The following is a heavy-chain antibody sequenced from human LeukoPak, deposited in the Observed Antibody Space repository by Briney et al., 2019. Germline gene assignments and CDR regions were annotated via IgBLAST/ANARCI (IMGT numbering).Heavy chain of an antibody. CDR1: GYTFTSYD. Sequence: ASVKVSCKASGYTFTSYDINWVRQATGQGLEWMGWMNPNSGNTGYAQKFQGRVTITRNTSISTAYMELSSLRSEDTAVYYCARGNDYSNQYYFDYWGQGTLVTVSS. CDR2: MNPNSGNT. J-gene: IGHJ4*02. D-gene: IGHD4-11*01. CDR3: ARGNDYSNQYYFDY. V-gene: IGHV1-8*03.